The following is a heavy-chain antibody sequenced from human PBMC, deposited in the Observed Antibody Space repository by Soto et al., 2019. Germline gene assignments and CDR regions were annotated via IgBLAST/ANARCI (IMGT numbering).Heavy chain of an antibody. Sequence: ASVKVSCKASGYTFISYAISWVRQAPGQGPEWMGRVTPYNGNTNYAQKFQGRVTMTTDTSTNTAYMDLRSLRSDDTAVYFCARDFLTRIPWGSAKTQYSYSGMEVWGQGPTVTVYS. CDR2: VTPYNGNT. D-gene: IGHD3-9*01. CDR3: ARDFLTRIPWGSAKTQYSYSGMEV. CDR1: GYTFISYA. J-gene: IGHJ6*02. V-gene: IGHV1-18*01.